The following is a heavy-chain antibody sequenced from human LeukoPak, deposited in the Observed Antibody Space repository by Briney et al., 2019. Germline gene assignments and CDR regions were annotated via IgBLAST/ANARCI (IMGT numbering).Heavy chain of an antibody. D-gene: IGHD1-1*01. J-gene: IGHJ4*02. V-gene: IGHV3-49*03. CDR3: TRDRGAYNLYDY. CDR1: GFTFSSCW. Sequence: GGSLRLSCAASGFTFSSCWMSWIRQAPGKELEWVGFIRSKAYGETADYAASVKGRFTISRDDSKAIAYLQMNSLKTEDTAVYHCTRDRGAYNLYDYWGQGTLVTVSS. CDR2: IRSKAYGETA.